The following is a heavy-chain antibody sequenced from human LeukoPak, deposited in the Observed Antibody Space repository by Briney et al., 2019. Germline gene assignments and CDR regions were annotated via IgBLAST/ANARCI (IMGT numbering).Heavy chain of an antibody. CDR3: AREFSGWDDAFDI. CDR1: GYTFTTSW. D-gene: IGHD6-19*01. V-gene: IGHV5-51*01. Sequence: GESLKISCKGSGYTFTTSWIGWVRQMPGKGLEWMGIIYPGDSDTRYSPSFQGQVTISADKSISTAYLQWSSLKASDTAMYYCAREFSGWDDAFDIWGQGTMVTVSS. J-gene: IGHJ3*02. CDR2: IYPGDSDT.